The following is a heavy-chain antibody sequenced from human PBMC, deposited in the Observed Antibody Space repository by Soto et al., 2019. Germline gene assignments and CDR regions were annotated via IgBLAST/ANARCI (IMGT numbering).Heavy chain of an antibody. CDR1: GFSLSTSGVG. V-gene: IGHV2-5*02. D-gene: IGHD6-19*01. J-gene: IGHJ4*02. Sequence: QITLKESGPTLVKPTQTLTLTCTFSGFSLSTSGVGVGWIRQPPGKALEWLALIYWDDDKRYSPSLKSRLTITKDSSKNQVVLTITTMDPVDTATYYCAHRPASSGWGMYYFDYWGQGTLVTVFS. CDR2: IYWDDDK. CDR3: AHRPASSGWGMYYFDY.